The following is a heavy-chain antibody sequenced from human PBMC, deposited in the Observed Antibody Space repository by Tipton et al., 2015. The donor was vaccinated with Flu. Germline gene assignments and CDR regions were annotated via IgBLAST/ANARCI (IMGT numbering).Heavy chain of an antibody. D-gene: IGHD4-11*01. V-gene: IGHV4-61*09. J-gene: IGHJ5*02. CDR3: ARRDYSNYVSDPKNWFDP. CDR1: GVSINSGSYY. Sequence: TLSLTCNVPGVSINSGSYYWTWIRQPAGKGLEWIGHIYTIRSTKYNPSLKSRVTISIDTSKNQFYLNLNSVTAADTAVYYCARRDYSNYVSDPKNWFDPWGQGTLVTVSS. CDR2: IYTIRST.